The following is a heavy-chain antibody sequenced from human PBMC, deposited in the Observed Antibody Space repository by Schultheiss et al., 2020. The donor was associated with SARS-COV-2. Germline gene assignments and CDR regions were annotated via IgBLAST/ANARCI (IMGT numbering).Heavy chain of an antibody. D-gene: IGHD3-3*01. CDR1: GFTFSSYW. CDR2: ISGSGGST. V-gene: IGHV3-23*01. Sequence: GGSLRLSCAASGFTFSSYWMHWVRQAPGKGLEWVSGISGSGGSTYYADSVKGRFTISRDNSKNTLYLQMNSLRAEDTAVYYCAKDLTIFGVVIILAFDIWGQGTMVTVSS. J-gene: IGHJ3*02. CDR3: AKDLTIFGVVIILAFDI.